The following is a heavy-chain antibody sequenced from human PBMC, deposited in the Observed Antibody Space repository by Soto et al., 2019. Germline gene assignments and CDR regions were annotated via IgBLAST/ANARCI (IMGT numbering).Heavy chain of an antibody. J-gene: IGHJ4*02. CDR3: VCVGLFDY. V-gene: IGHV1-18*01. Sequence: GASGKVSCKASGGTFSSYAISWVRQAPGQGLEWMGWIIAYNGTANYAQKLQGRVTMTTDTSTSTAYMELRSLRSDDTAVYDCVCVGLFDYWGQGTLVTVSS. CDR2: IIAYNGTA. CDR1: GGTFSSYA. D-gene: IGHD1-26*01.